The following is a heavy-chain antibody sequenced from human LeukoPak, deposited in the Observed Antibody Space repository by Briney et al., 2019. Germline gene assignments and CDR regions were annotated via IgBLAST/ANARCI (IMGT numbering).Heavy chain of an antibody. CDR3: AKYSGYDWGYYYYMDV. Sequence: GGSLRLSCAASGFTFDDYGMSWVRQAPGKGLEWVSGINWNGGSTGYADSVRGRFTISRDNAKNSLYLQMNSLRAEDTALYYCAKYSGYDWGYYYYMDVWGKGTTVTVSS. V-gene: IGHV3-20*04. J-gene: IGHJ6*03. CDR1: GFTFDDYG. D-gene: IGHD5-12*01. CDR2: INWNGGST.